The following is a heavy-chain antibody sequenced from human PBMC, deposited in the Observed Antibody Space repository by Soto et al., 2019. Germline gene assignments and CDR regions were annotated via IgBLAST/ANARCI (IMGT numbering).Heavy chain of an antibody. Sequence: KTSETLSLTCTVSGGSVSSSSYYWSWIRQPPGKGLEWIGYIYYSGSTKYNPSLKSRVTISVDTSKNQFSLKLSSVTAADTAVYYCARDRPAVAGFDYWGQGTLVTVSS. D-gene: IGHD6-19*01. J-gene: IGHJ4*02. V-gene: IGHV4-61*01. CDR1: GGSVSSSSYY. CDR3: ARDRPAVAGFDY. CDR2: IYYSGST.